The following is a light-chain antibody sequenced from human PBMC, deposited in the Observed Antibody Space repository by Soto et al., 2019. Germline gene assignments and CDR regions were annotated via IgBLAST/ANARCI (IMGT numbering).Light chain of an antibody. CDR3: QQYGSSYT. CDR1: QSLGSTY. V-gene: IGKV3-20*01. J-gene: IGKJ2*01. CDR2: GAS. Sequence: EIVLTQSPGTLSLSPGERATLSCRASQSLGSTYLAWYQQKPGQAPRLLISGASSRATGIPDRFSGSGSGRDFTLTISRLEPEDFAVYYCQQYGSSYTFGQRTKLEIK.